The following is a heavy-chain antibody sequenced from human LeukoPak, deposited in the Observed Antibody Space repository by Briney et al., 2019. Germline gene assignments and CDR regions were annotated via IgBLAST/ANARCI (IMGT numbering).Heavy chain of an antibody. CDR1: GFTFNNYA. J-gene: IGHJ6*04. CDR3: GSTDISSWGRDV. CDR2: INGNGGNT. Sequence: GGSLRLSCAASGFTFNNYAMHWVRPPPGKGLEYVSAINGNGGNTYYTNSLKGRFTISRDNSKNTLHLQMGSLRADDTAVYYCGSTDISSWGRDVWGKGTTVTVSS. D-gene: IGHD6-13*01. V-gene: IGHV3-64*01.